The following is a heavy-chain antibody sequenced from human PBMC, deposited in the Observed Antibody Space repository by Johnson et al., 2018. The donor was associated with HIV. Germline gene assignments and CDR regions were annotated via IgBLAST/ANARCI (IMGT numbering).Heavy chain of an antibody. D-gene: IGHD2-15*01. CDR1: GLSFSNFG. CDR2: SNSDGSST. CDR3: VWYCSGGCSSAFDI. J-gene: IGHJ3*02. Sequence: EKLVESGGGVVQPGKSLTLSCVGSGLSFSNFGIHWVRQAPGKGLVWVSRSNSDGSSTNYADSVKGRFTISRDNARNSLNVQMNSLRAEDTAVYYCVWYCSGGCSSAFDIWGQGTMVTVSS. V-gene: IGHV3-74*01.